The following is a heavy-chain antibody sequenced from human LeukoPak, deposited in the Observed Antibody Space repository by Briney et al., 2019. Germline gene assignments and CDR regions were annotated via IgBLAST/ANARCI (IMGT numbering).Heavy chain of an antibody. V-gene: IGHV1-69*13. Sequence: SVKVSCKASGGTFSSYAISWVRQAPGQGLEWMGGTIPIFGTANYAQKFQGRVTITADESTSTAYMELSSLRSEDTAVYYCARDVLRYFDWLLPQYYYYGMDVWGQGTTVTVSS. J-gene: IGHJ6*02. D-gene: IGHD3-9*01. CDR2: TIPIFGTA. CDR1: GGTFSSYA. CDR3: ARDVLRYFDWLLPQYYYYGMDV.